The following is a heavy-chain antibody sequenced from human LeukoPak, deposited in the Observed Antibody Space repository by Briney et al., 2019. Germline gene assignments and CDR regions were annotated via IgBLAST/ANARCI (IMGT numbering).Heavy chain of an antibody. CDR3: ARDQGGWYVRPGRLDY. D-gene: IGHD6-19*01. Sequence: GGSLRLSCAASGFTFTSYGISWVRQAPGQGLEWMGWISAYNGNTNYAQKFQGRVTMTTDTSTSTAYMELRSLRSDDTAVYYCARDQGGWYVRPGRLDYWGQGTLVTVSS. CDR2: ISAYNGNT. CDR1: GFTFTSYG. V-gene: IGHV1-18*01. J-gene: IGHJ4*02.